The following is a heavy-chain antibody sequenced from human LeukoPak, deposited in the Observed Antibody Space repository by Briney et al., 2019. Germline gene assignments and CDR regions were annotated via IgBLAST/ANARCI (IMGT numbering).Heavy chain of an antibody. Sequence: PSETLSLTCTVSGGSISSYYWSWIRQPPGKGLEWIGYIYHSGSTNYNPSLKSRITISVDTSKNQFSLKLSSVTAADTAVYYCARGGAVDPLLVDYWGQGTLVTVSS. CDR1: GGSISSYY. D-gene: IGHD6-19*01. CDR3: ARGGAVDPLLVDY. J-gene: IGHJ4*02. V-gene: IGHV4-59*01. CDR2: IYHSGST.